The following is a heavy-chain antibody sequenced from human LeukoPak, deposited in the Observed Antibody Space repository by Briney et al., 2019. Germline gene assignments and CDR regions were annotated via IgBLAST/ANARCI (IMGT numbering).Heavy chain of an antibody. CDR2: ISSSSSYI. D-gene: IGHD2-2*02. J-gene: IGHJ6*03. CDR3: ARVGDIVEVPGTIVDYYYYMDV. CDR1: GFTFSGYS. Sequence: PGGSLRLSCAASGFTFSGYSMNWVRQAPGKGLEWVSSISSSSSYIYYADSVKGRFTISRDNAKNSLYLQMNSLRAEDTAVYYCARVGDIVEVPGTIVDYYYYMDVWGKGTTVTVSS. V-gene: IGHV3-21*01.